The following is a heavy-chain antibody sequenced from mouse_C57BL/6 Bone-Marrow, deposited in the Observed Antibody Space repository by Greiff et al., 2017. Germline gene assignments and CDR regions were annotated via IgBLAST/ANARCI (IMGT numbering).Heavy chain of an antibody. J-gene: IGHJ1*03. V-gene: IGHV1-80*01. CDR3: ARSASRRDWYFDV. D-gene: IGHD1-2*01. CDR1: GYAFSSYW. CDR2: FYPGDGDT. Sequence: QVQLQQSGAELVKPGASVKISCKASGYAFSSYWMNWVKQRPGKGLEWIGQFYPGDGDTNYNGKFKGKATLTADKSSSTAYMQLSSLTSEDSAVYFCARSASRRDWYFDVWGTGTTVTVSS.